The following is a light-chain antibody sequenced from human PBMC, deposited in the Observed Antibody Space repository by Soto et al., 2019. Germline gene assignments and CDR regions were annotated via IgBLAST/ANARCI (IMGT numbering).Light chain of an antibody. CDR2: AAS. V-gene: IGKV1-6*01. CDR1: QGIRND. J-gene: IGKJ1*01. CDR3: LQDYSYPWT. Sequence: AIPLTPSPSSLSASVGDRVTITCRASQGIRNDLGWYQQKPGKAPKLLIYAASSLQSGVPSRFSGSASGTDFTLTISSLQPEDFATYYCLQDYSYPWTFGQGTKVDNK.